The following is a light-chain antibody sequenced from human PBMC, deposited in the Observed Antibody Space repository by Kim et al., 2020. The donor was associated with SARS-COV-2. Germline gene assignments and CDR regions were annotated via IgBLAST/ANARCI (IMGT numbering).Light chain of an antibody. CDR2: AAS. Sequence: IQLTQSPSSLSASVGDRVTITCRASQGISSYLAWYQQKPGKAPKLLIYAASTLQSGVPSRFSGSGSATDFTLTISSLQPEDFATYNSEQLNSEPSPFGGGTK. J-gene: IGKJ4*01. CDR1: QGISSY. V-gene: IGKV1-9*01. CDR3: EQLNSEPSP.